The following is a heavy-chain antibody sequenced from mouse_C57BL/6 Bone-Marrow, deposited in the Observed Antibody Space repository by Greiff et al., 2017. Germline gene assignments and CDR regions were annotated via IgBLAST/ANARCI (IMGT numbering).Heavy chain of an antibody. D-gene: IGHD6-5*01. J-gene: IGHJ3*01. CDR2: IDPSNSYT. CDR1: GYTFTSYW. V-gene: IGHV1-50*01. Sequence: QVQLQQPGAELVKPGASVKLSCKASGYTFTSYWMQWVKQRHGQGLEWIGEIDPSNSYTNYNQKFKGKATLTVDPSSSTAYMQLSSLTSEVSAVYYCARSYRGFAYWGQGTLVTVSA. CDR3: ARSYRGFAY.